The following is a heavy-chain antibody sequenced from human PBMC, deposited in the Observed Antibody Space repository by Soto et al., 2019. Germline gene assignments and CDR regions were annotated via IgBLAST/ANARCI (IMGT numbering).Heavy chain of an antibody. J-gene: IGHJ5*02. CDR1: GFDFNTYG. V-gene: IGHV3-30*18. D-gene: IGHD6-13*01. CDR2: ISFDGGNQ. Sequence: QVQLVQAGGDVVQPGRSLRLSSAASGFDFNTYGLHWVRQAPGKGLEWVAGISFDGGNQYYADSVKGRFTISRDKSNNTLFLQMNSLGAEDTATYYCVKDSSITAAGSGGWFDPWGQGTLVIVSS. CDR3: VKDSSITAAGSGGWFDP.